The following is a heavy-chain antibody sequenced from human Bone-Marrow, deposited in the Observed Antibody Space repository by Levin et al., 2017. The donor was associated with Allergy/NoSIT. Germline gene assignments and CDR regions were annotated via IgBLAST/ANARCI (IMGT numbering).Heavy chain of an antibody. J-gene: IGHJ3*02. CDR1: GYTFTGYY. V-gene: IGHV1-2*06. D-gene: IGHD3-10*01. CDR3: AREPRDYYGSGSYFTDAFDI. CDR2: INPNSGGT. Sequence: PGGSLRLSCKASGYTFTGYYMHWVRQAPGQGLEWMGRINPNSGGTNYAQKFQGRVTMTRDTSISTAYMELSRLRSDDTAVYYCAREPRDYYGSGSYFTDAFDIWGQGTMVTVSS.